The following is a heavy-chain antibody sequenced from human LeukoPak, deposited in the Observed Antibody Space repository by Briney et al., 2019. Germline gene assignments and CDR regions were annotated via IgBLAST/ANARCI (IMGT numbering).Heavy chain of an antibody. Sequence: SETLSLTCTVSGGSIRGYYWSWVRQPPGKGLEWIAYIYYSGSTNYNLSLKSRVTISLDTSKNQFSLKLSSVTAADTAVYYCAVGATHYYMDVWGKGTTVTVSS. CDR3: AVGATHYYMDV. V-gene: IGHV4-59*08. D-gene: IGHD3-16*01. J-gene: IGHJ6*03. CDR2: IYYSGST. CDR1: GGSIRGYY.